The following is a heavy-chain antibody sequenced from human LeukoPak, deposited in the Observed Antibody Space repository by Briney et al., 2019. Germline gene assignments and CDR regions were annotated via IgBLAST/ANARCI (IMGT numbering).Heavy chain of an antibody. D-gene: IGHD1-26*01. J-gene: IGHJ5*02. CDR3: AKEQYSGSYRNFVH. CDR1: GYTFTAYY. Sequence: VASVKVSCKASGYTFTAYYMHWVRQAPGQGREWMGWINPNSGGTNYAQKFQGRVTMTRDTSISTAYMELSRLRSDDTAVYYCAKEQYSGSYRNFVHWGQGTLVTVSS. CDR2: INPNSGGT. V-gene: IGHV1-2*02.